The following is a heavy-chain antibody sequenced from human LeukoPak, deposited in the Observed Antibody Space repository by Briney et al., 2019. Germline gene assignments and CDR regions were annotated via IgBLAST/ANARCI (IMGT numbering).Heavy chain of an antibody. V-gene: IGHV5-51*01. J-gene: IGHJ4*02. CDR3: ARRSVSTPYFDY. CDR1: GYSFTSYW. CDR2: IFPGDSDT. Sequence: GESLKISCKGSGYSFTSYWIGWVRLMPGKGLEWLGIIFPGDSDTRYSPSFQGQVTISADKSINTAYLQWSSLKASDTAMYYCARRSVSTPYFDYWGQGALVTVSS. D-gene: IGHD2-15*01.